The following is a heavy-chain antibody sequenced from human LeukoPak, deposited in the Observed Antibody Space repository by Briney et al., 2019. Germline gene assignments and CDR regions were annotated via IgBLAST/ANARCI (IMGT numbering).Heavy chain of an antibody. Sequence: GGSLRLSCAASGFTFDDYGMSWVRQAPGKGLEWVSGNWNGGSTGYADSVKGRFTIARDNAKNSLYLQMNSLRAEDTALYYCAREKPFYDSSGYYYPIAFDYWGQGTLVTVSS. CDR2: NWNGGST. D-gene: IGHD3-22*01. V-gene: IGHV3-20*04. CDR3: AREKPFYDSSGYYYPIAFDY. CDR1: GFTFDDYG. J-gene: IGHJ4*02.